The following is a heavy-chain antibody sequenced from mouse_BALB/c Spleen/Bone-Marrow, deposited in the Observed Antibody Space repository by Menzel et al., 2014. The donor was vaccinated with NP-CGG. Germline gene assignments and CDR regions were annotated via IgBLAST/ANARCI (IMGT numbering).Heavy chain of an antibody. V-gene: IGHV1-18*01. CDR3: ARWDWDGYAMDY. CDR1: GYSFTAYT. J-gene: IGHJ4*01. CDR2: INPYNGGT. Sequence: EVKLQESGPELVKPGASMKISCKASGYSFTAYTMNWVKQSHGKNLEWIGLINPYNGGTSYNQKFKGKATLTVDKSSSTAYMELLSLTSEGSAVYYCARWDWDGYAMDYWGQGTSVTVSS. D-gene: IGHD4-1*01.